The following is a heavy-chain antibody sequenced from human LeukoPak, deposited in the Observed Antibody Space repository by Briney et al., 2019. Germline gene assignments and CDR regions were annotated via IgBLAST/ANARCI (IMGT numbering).Heavy chain of an antibody. Sequence: GGSLRLSCAASGFTFSSYAMSWVRQAPGKGLVWVSRISSDGSSTSYADSVKGRFTISRDNAKNTLYLQMNSLRAEDTAVYHCARTTGSKNAFDIWGQGTIVTVSS. D-gene: IGHD1-26*01. CDR3: ARTTGSKNAFDI. J-gene: IGHJ3*02. CDR2: ISSDGSST. V-gene: IGHV3-74*01. CDR1: GFTFSSYA.